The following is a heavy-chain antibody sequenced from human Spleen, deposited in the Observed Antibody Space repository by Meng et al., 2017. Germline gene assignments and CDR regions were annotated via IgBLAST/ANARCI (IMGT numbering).Heavy chain of an antibody. CDR2: INHSGST. V-gene: IGHV4-34*01. D-gene: IGHD2-15*01. Sequence: SETLSLTCAVYGGSFSGYYWSWIRQPPGKGLEWIGEINHSGSTNYNPSLKSRVTISVDTSKNQFSLKLSSVTAADTAVYYCARGLSCSGGSCYYGPNPDYFDYWGQGTLVTVSS. CDR1: GGSFSGYY. J-gene: IGHJ4*02. CDR3: ARGLSCSGGSCYYGPNPDYFDY.